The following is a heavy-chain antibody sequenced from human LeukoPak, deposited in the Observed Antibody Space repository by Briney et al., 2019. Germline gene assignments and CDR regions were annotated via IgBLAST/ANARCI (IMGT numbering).Heavy chain of an antibody. CDR3: ATSPTKDSVVVPAALGAFDI. CDR1: GFTFSSYW. Sequence: GGSLRLSCAASGFTFSSYWMSWVRQAPGKGLEWVANIKQDGSEKYYVDSVKGRFTISRDNAKNSLYLQMNVLRAENTAVYYCATSPTKDSVVVPAALGAFDIWGQGTMVTVSS. J-gene: IGHJ3*02. V-gene: IGHV3-7*01. D-gene: IGHD2-2*01. CDR2: IKQDGSEK.